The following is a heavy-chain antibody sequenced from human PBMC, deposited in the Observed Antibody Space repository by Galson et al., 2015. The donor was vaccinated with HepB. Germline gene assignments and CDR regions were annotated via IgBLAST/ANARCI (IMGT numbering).Heavy chain of an antibody. V-gene: IGHV4-34*01. D-gene: IGHD1-26*01. CDR1: GGSFSGYY. CDR3: ARKASGATRLLWFDP. Sequence: LTCAVYGGSFSGYYWSWIRQPPGKGLEWIGEINHSGSTNYNPSLKSRVTISVDTSKNQFSLKLSSVTAADTAVYYCARKASGATRLLWFDPWGQGTLVTVSS. CDR2: INHSGST. J-gene: IGHJ5*02.